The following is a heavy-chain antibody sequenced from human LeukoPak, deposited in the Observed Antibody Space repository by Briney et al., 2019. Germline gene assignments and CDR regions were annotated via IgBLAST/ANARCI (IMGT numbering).Heavy chain of an antibody. V-gene: IGHV1-3*01. CDR2: INAGNGNT. Sequence: GASVKVSCKASGYTFTSYAMHWVRQAPGQRLEWMGWINAGNGNTKYSQKFQGRVTITRDTSASTAYMELSSLRSEDTAVYYCARGMLIAAAGPGVVDYWGQGTLVTVSS. D-gene: IGHD6-13*01. J-gene: IGHJ4*02. CDR1: GYTFTSYA. CDR3: ARGMLIAAAGPGVVDY.